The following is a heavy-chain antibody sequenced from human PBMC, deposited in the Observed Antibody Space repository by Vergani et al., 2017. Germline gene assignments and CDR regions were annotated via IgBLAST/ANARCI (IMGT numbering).Heavy chain of an antibody. J-gene: IGHJ5*02. D-gene: IGHD2-21*02. V-gene: IGHV3-74*03. CDR3: ARARCGGACFMSNWLDT. CDR2: VKSDGNSA. Sequence: EVQLVESGGGLIHPGGSLRLSCEGSGFSFSGYWMHWVRQSPEKGLVWVSRVKSDGNSAMYADSVKGRFTISRDNSKNTLYLEMKSLRVEDTAVYYCARARCGGACFMSNWLDTWGQGTLVSVSS. CDR1: GFSFSGYW.